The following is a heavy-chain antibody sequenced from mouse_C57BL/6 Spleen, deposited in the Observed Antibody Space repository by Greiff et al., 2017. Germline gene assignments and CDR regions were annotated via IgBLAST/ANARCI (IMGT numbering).Heavy chain of an antibody. Sequence: QVQLQQPGAELVRPGSSVKLSCKASGYTFTSYWMDWVKQRPGQGLEWIGNIYPSDSETHYNQKFKDKATLTVDKSSSTAYMQLSSLTSEDSAVYCCARGGDYDYGGTWFAYWGQGTLVTVSA. CDR1: GYTFTSYW. J-gene: IGHJ3*01. V-gene: IGHV1-61*01. CDR2: IYPSDSET. D-gene: IGHD2-4*01. CDR3: ARGGDYDYGGTWFAY.